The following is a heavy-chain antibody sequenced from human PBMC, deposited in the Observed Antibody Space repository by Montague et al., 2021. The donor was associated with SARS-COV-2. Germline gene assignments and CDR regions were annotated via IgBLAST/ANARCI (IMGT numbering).Heavy chain of an antibody. CDR2: FYSFGST. V-gene: IGHV4-59*02. CDR1: GASVGSSD. D-gene: IGHD1-14*01. Sequence: SETLSLTCTVSGASVGSSDWRWIRQSPGTGLEWIGYFYSFGSTDYNPSLKRRDTISRDMSKNQFSLKVRFMAAADTAVYYCARETMTADAFDIWGHGTMVTVSS. J-gene: IGHJ3*02. CDR3: ARETMTADAFDI.